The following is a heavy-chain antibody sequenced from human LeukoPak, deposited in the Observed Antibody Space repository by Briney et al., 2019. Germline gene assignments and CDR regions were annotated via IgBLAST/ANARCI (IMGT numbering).Heavy chain of an antibody. CDR1: GYTFTSYG. J-gene: IGHJ6*02. CDR2: ISAFNANT. D-gene: IGHD2-15*01. Sequence: AASVTVSCKASGYTFTSYGISWVRQAPGQGLEWMGWISAFNANTNYAQKFQGRVTMTTDTSTSTVYMDLRNLRSDDTAGYYCARDLDIVVVAAALRHCGLDVWGQGTTVTVSS. V-gene: IGHV1-18*01. CDR3: ARDLDIVVVAAALRHCGLDV.